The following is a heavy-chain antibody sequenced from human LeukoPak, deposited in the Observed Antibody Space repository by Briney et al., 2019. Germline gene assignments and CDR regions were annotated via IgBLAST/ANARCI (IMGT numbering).Heavy chain of an antibody. V-gene: IGHV4-59*08. CDR2: IYYSGST. CDR3: ARHKPEMATKTFDY. Sequence: SETLSLTCTVSGGSISGYYWSWSRQPPGKGLEWIGYIYYSGSTSYNPSLKSRVTISVDTSKNQFSLKLSSVTAADTAVYYCARHKPEMATKTFDYWGQGTLVTVSS. D-gene: IGHD5-24*01. J-gene: IGHJ4*02. CDR1: GGSISGYY.